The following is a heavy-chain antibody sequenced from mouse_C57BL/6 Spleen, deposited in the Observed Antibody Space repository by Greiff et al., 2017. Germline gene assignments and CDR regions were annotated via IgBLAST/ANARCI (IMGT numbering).Heavy chain of an antibody. Sequence: QVQLKESGAELARPGASVKLSCKASGYTFTSYGISWVKQRTGQGLEWIGEIYPRSGNTYYNAKFKGKATLTADKSSSAAYMGLRSLTSVYSAVYFCARERGIITSVVAKDWFAYWGQGTLVTVSA. CDR2: IYPRSGNT. D-gene: IGHD1-1*01. CDR3: ARERGIITSVVAKDWFAY. V-gene: IGHV1-81*01. J-gene: IGHJ3*01. CDR1: GYTFTSYG.